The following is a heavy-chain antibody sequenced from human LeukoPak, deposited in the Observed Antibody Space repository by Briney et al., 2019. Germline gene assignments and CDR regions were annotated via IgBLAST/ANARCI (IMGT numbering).Heavy chain of an antibody. J-gene: IGHJ4*02. V-gene: IGHV4-38-2*02. Sequence: PSETLSPTCNVSGYSIGSGYYWGWIRQPPGKGLQWIGSIYNTGSTYYNPSLKSRITISVDTSKNQFSLRVTSVTATDTAVYYCARVPPHYYGTGSPDWGQGTLVTVSA. CDR2: IYNTGST. CDR3: ARVPPHYYGTGSPD. D-gene: IGHD3-10*01. CDR1: GYSIGSGYY.